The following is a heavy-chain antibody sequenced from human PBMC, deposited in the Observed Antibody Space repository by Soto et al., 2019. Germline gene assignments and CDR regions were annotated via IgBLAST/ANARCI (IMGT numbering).Heavy chain of an antibody. CDR3: VKDGDNSGYYLSYYFGN. V-gene: IGHV3-43*01. CDR1: GCTLDRYT. J-gene: IGHJ4*02. Sequence: PGRPMRLPWGAAGCTLDRYTSRWIRQATGKGLEWVSLNSWDGGTSAYADSVKGRFTVSRDNKKSSLYLQMDSLRPEDTALYYCVKDGDNSGYYLSYYFGNRGQPASVTVSS. CDR2: NSWDGGTS. D-gene: IGHD3-22*01.